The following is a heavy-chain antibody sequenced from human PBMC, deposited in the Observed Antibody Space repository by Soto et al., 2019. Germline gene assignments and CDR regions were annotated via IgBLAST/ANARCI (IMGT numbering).Heavy chain of an antibody. J-gene: IGHJ5*02. CDR1: GGSISGYY. Sequence: SETLSLTCTVSGGSISGYYWSWIRQPPGKGLEWIGSVYYSGGTHQNPSQSRFIISIDTAKNQISLRLKSVTAADTAVYYCARHFRSYSGGYHWFGPWGQGTLVTVSS. D-gene: IGHD3-22*01. CDR2: VYYSGGT. V-gene: IGHV4-59*08. CDR3: ARHFRSYSGGYHWFGP.